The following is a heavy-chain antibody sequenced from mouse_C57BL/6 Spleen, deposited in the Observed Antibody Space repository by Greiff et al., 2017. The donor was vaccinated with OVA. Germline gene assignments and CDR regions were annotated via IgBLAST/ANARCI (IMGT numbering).Heavy chain of an antibody. CDR3: ARSRDGNYEDY. V-gene: IGHV1-80*01. Sequence: VKLQQSGAELVKPGASVKISCKASGYAFTSYWMNWVKQRPGKGLEWIGQIYPVDGDTNYNGKFKGKATLTVDKSSSTAYMQLSSLTSEDAAVYVCARSRDGNYEDYWGQGTTLTVSS. D-gene: IGHD2-1*01. CDR1: GYAFTSYW. CDR2: IYPVDGDT. J-gene: IGHJ2*01.